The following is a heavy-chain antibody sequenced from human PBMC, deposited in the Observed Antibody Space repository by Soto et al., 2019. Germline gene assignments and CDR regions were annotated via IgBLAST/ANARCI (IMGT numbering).Heavy chain of an antibody. CDR2: FSAGRGTT. Sequence: GGSLRLSCAASGFTFSNYAMNWVRQAPGEGLEWVSGFSAGRGTTYYADSAKGRFTISRDISKNTMYLQMNSLRAEDTALYYCATHTYCSGGICYPPDYYFDYWGQGTLVTVSS. CDR1: GFTFSNYA. CDR3: ATHTYCSGGICYPPDYYFDY. J-gene: IGHJ4*02. D-gene: IGHD2-15*01. V-gene: IGHV3-23*01.